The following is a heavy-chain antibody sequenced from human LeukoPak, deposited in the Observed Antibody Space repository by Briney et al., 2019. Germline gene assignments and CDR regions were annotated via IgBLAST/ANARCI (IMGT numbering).Heavy chain of an antibody. CDR1: GGSISSDY. J-gene: IGHJ6*02. CDR2: MYYTGST. CDR3: VRVSVVYGMDV. Sequence: PSETLSLTCSVSGGSISSDYWAWLRQPPGKGLDWIGYMYYTGSTNYNPSLKSRVTISLATSKKQFSLKLSSVTAADTAVYYCVRVSVVYGMDVWGRGTTVTVSS. V-gene: IGHV4-59*01.